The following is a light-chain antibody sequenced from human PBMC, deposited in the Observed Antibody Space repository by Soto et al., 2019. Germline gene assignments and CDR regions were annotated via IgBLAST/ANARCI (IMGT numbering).Light chain of an antibody. V-gene: IGLV1-47*01. J-gene: IGLJ1*01. CDR2: RNN. CDR3: AAWDDSLGRV. CDR1: SSNIGSNY. Sequence: QSVLTQPPSASGTPGQRVTISCSGSSSNIGSNYVYWYQQLPGTAPKLLIYRNNQRPSGVPDRFSGSKSGTSASLAISGLRSEDEADYYCAAWDDSLGRVLGTGTKVTVL.